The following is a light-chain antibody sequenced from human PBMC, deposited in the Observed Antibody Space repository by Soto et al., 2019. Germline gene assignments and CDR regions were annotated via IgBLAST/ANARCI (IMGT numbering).Light chain of an antibody. CDR1: QSVSSSY. Sequence: LPHTPSTPSLSPGERATLSCRASQSVSSSYLAWYQQKPGQAPRLLIYGASSRATGIPDRFSGSGSGTDFTLTISRLEPEDFAVYYCQQYGSLITFGQGTRLEIK. CDR3: QQYGSLIT. J-gene: IGKJ5*01. CDR2: GAS. V-gene: IGKV3-20*01.